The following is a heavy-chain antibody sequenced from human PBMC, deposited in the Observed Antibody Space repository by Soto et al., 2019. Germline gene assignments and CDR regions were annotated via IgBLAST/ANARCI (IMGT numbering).Heavy chain of an antibody. CDR2: ISAYNGNS. V-gene: IGHV1-18*01. Sequence: QVQLVQSGAEVKKPGASVKVSCKASGYTFTSYGISWVRQAPGQGLEWMGWISAYNGNSNYAQEHNGRVTMTPDTYTSVDYRALRSLRSNVTAVYYCGLWGPGSTGAVAIWGQGTMVTVSS. J-gene: IGHJ3*02. CDR1: GYTFTSYG. CDR3: GLWGPGSTGAVAI. D-gene: IGHD3-16*01.